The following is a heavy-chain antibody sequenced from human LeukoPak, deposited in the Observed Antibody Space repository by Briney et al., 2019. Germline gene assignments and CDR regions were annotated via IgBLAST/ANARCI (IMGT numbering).Heavy chain of an antibody. J-gene: IGHJ4*02. CDR3: ARVNRGALIDY. CDR1: GYTFTSYG. D-gene: IGHD3-10*01. V-gene: IGHV1-18*01. Sequence: ASVKASCKASGYTFTSYGISWVRQAPGQGLEWMRWISAYNGNTNYAQKLQGRVTMTTDTSTSTAYMELRSLRSDDTAVYYCARVNRGALIDYWGQGTLVTVSS. CDR2: ISAYNGNT.